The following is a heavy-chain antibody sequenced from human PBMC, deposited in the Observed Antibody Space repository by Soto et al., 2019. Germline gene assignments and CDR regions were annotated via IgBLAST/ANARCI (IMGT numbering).Heavy chain of an antibody. CDR2: IYWDNDK. J-gene: IGHJ4*02. CDR3: ARTVDTAMSDY. V-gene: IGHV2-5*02. CDR1: GFSLSTSGVG. Sequence: QITLKESGPTLVKPTQTLTLTCTFSGFSLSTSGVGVGWIRQPPGKALEWLALIYWDNDKRYRPSLKSRLTITKDTSKNPVVLTMTNMDPVDTATYYCARTVDTAMSDYWGQGTLVTVSS. D-gene: IGHD5-18*01.